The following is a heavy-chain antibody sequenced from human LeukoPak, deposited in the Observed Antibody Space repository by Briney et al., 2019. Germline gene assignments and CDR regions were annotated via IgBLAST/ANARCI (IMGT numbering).Heavy chain of an antibody. Sequence: PGGSLRVSCVASGFTFSNYWMAWVRQAPGKGPEWVANIKQDGSEKYFVDSVKGRFTISRDNAKKSVYLQMNSLRAEDTAVYYCARDGGGWTYFDYWGQGTPVTVSS. V-gene: IGHV3-7*04. D-gene: IGHD6-19*01. CDR1: GFTFSNYW. CDR3: ARDGGGWTYFDY. CDR2: IKQDGSEK. J-gene: IGHJ4*02.